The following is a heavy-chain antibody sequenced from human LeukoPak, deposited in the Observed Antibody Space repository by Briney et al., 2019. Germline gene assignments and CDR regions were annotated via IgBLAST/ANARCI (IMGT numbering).Heavy chain of an antibody. CDR1: GFTFGDYA. CDR3: TRTPSAAAPFDY. D-gene: IGHD2-2*01. J-gene: IGHJ4*02. Sequence: GGSLRLSCTGSGFTFGDYAMSWVRQAPGKGLEWVAFIRSKAYGGTPEYAASVKGSFTISRDDSKNIAYVQMNSLRTEDTAVYYCTRTPSAAAPFDYWGQGSLVTVSS. CDR2: IRSKAYGGTP. V-gene: IGHV3-49*04.